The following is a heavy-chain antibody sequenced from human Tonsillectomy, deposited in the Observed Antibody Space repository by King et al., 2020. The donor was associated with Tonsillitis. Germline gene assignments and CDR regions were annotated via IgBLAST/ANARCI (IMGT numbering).Heavy chain of an antibody. D-gene: IGHD6-13*01. CDR1: GGSISSYY. CDR3: ARVLYSSSWYAFDP. J-gene: IGHJ5*02. CDR2: IYTSGST. V-gene: IGHV4-4*07. Sequence: QLQESGPGLVKPSETLSLTCTVSGGSISSYYWSWIRQPGGKGLEWIGRIYTSGSTNYNPSLKSRVTMSVDTSKNQFSLKLSSVTAADTAVYYCARVLYSSSWYAFDPWGQGTLVTVSS.